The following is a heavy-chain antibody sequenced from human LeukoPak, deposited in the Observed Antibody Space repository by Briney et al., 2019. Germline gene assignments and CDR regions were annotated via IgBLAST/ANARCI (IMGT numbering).Heavy chain of an antibody. CDR3: ARDLVVVPKRGY. J-gene: IGHJ4*02. V-gene: IGHV3-21*01. D-gene: IGHD2-2*01. CDR1: GFTFSSYS. CDR2: ISSSSSYI. Sequence: GGSLRLSCAASGFTFSSYSMNWVRQAPGKGLEWVSSISSSSSYIYYADSVKGRFTISRDNAENSLYLQMNSLRAEDTAVYYCARDLVVVPKRGYWGQGTLVTVSS.